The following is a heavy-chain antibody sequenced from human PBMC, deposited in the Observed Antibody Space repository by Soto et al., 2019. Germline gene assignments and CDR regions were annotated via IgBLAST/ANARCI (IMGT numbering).Heavy chain of an antibody. Sequence: QVQLQESGPGLVTPLQTLSLTCTVSGGSINGGSYYWSWIRQHPGKDLEWIGYISDSGSTYYNPSLWTRATISVDTSKNQFSLKLNSVTAADTAVYYCARRENYRDTSGYYGFFDYWGQGTLVTVSS. V-gene: IGHV4-31*03. CDR2: ISDSGST. J-gene: IGHJ4*02. CDR3: ARRENYRDTSGYYGFFDY. D-gene: IGHD3-22*01. CDR1: GGSINGGSYY.